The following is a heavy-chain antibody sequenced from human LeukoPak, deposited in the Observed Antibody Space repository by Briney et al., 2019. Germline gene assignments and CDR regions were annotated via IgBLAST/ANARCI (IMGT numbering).Heavy chain of an antibody. D-gene: IGHD1-20*01. CDR3: SRHRLGNWKSDFDY. CDR2: IYYSGST. V-gene: IGHV4-59*08. Sequence: SETLSLTCTVSGGSISSYYWSWIRQPPGKGLEWIGYIYYSGSTNYNPSLKSRVTISVDTSKNQFSLNLTSVTAADTAVYYCSRHRLGNWKSDFDYWGQGTLVTVSS. J-gene: IGHJ4*02. CDR1: GGSISSYY.